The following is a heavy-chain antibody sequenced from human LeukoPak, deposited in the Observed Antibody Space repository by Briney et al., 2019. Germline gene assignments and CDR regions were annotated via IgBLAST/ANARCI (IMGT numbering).Heavy chain of an antibody. J-gene: IGHJ4*02. CDR2: IYYSGST. V-gene: IGHV4-39*01. CDR1: GGSISSSSYY. CDR3: ARREVYYYGSGSYPFPDY. Sequence: SETLSLTCTVSGGSISSSSYYWGWIRQPPGKGLEWIGSIYYSGSTYYNPSLKSRVTISVDTSKNQFSLKLSFVTAADTAVYYCARREVYYYGSGSYPFPDYWGQGTLVTVSS. D-gene: IGHD3-10*01.